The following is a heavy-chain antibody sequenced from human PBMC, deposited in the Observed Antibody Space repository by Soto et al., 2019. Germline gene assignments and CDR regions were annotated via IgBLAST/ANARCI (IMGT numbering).Heavy chain of an antibody. CDR2: LNPNSGNT. J-gene: IGHJ5*02. Sequence: QVQLVQSGAEVKKPGASVKVSCKASGYIFSTYDINWVRQAPGQGLEWMGWLNPNSGNTGYAQKFQGRVTMTRNTSTNTADMELSSLGSDYTAVYYCARDHRYNWNDEGWFDPWAKVTLVTVS. V-gene: IGHV1-8*01. D-gene: IGHD1-20*01. CDR3: ARDHRYNWNDEGWFDP. CDR1: GYIFSTYD.